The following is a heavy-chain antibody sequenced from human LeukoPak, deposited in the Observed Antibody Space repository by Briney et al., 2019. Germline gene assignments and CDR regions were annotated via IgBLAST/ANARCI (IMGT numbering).Heavy chain of an antibody. CDR3: ARGWELRYFDWLSGDYYYYGMDV. Sequence: SVKVSCKASGGAFSSYATTWVRQAPGQGLEWMGGIIPVFGTPDYAQKFQDRVTITADESTSTVYMEMSSLRFEDTAVYYCARGWELRYFDWLSGDYYYYGMDVWGQGTTVTVSS. J-gene: IGHJ6*02. V-gene: IGHV1-69*01. CDR1: GGAFSSYA. D-gene: IGHD3-9*01. CDR2: IIPVFGTP.